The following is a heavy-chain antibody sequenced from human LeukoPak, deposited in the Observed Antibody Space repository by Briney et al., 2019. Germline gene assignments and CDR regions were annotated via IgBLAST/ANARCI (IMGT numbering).Heavy chain of an antibody. J-gene: IGHJ4*02. CDR1: VYTFTGYY. CDR3: ARVRGGTIFFDY. Sequence: ASVKVSSKASVYTFTGYYMHWVRQAPGQGLERMGWINPNSGGTNYAQKFQGRVTMTRDTSISTAYMELSRLRSDDTAVYYCARVRGGTIFFDYWGQGTLVTVSS. V-gene: IGHV1-2*02. CDR2: INPNSGGT. D-gene: IGHD3-10*01.